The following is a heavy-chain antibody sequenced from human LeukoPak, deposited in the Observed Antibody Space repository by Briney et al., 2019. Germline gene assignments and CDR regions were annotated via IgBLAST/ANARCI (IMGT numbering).Heavy chain of an antibody. CDR3: ATGRRIAVAGPDVF. Sequence: ASVNVSCKVSGYTLTELSMHWVRQAPGKGLEWMGGFDPEDGETIYAQKFQGRVTMTEDTSTDTAYMELSSLRSEDTAVYYCATGRRIAVAGPDVFWGQGTLVTVSS. CDR1: GYTLTELS. J-gene: IGHJ4*02. CDR2: FDPEDGET. D-gene: IGHD6-19*01. V-gene: IGHV1-24*01.